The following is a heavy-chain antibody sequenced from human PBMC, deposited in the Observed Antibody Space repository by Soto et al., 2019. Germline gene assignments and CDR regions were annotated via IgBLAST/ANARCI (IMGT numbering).Heavy chain of an antibody. Sequence: QVQLEESGGGVVQPGRSLRLSCAASGFTFSNYDWHWVRQAPGKGLEWVAVIWYDGSNKYYADSVKGRFTISRDNSKNTVHLQMNSLRVEDTAVYYCARDWGGPTRTRCVAPDYWGQGSLVTVSS. CDR2: IWYDGSNK. V-gene: IGHV3-33*01. D-gene: IGHD2-21*01. J-gene: IGHJ4*02. CDR1: GFTFSNYD. CDR3: ARDWGGPTRTRCVAPDY.